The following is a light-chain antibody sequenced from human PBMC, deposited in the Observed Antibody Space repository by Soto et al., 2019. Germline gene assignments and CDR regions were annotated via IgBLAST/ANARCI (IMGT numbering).Light chain of an antibody. V-gene: IGKV1-5*03. CDR1: QRISSW. Sequence: DLQMTQSASTLSASVGDRVTITCRASQRISSWLAWYQQNPGKAPKLLIYEASILQSGAPSRFSGSGSGTEFTLTISSLQPDDFATYYCQHFLSYPLTFGGGTKVDIK. J-gene: IGKJ4*01. CDR2: EAS. CDR3: QHFLSYPLT.